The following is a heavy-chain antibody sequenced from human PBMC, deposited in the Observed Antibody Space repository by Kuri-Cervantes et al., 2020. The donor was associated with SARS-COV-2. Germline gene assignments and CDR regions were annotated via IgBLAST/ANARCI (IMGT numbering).Heavy chain of an antibody. CDR2: IKQDGSEK. J-gene: IGHJ1*01. D-gene: IGHD3-3*01. CDR3: AKSSTITIFGVVIIPEYFQH. CDR1: GFTFSSYW. Sequence: GGSLRLSCAASGFTFSSYWMSWVRQAPGKGLEWVANIKQDGSEKYYVDSVKGRFTIPRDNAKNSLYLQMNSLRAEDTAVYYCAKSSTITIFGVVIIPEYFQHWGQGTLVTVSS. V-gene: IGHV3-7*03.